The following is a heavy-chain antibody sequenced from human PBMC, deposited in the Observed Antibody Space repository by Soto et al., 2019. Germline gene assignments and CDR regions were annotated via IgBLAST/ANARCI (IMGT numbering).Heavy chain of an antibody. CDR3: ARFSSGYYLDY. D-gene: IGHD3-22*01. Sequence: QVQLVESGGGLVKPGGSLRLSCAASGFTFSDYYMSWIRQAPGKGLVWVSYISSSSSYTNYADSVKGRFTISRDNAKNSLYLQMNSLRAGDTAVYYCARFSSGYYLDYWGQGTLVTVSS. J-gene: IGHJ4*02. V-gene: IGHV3-11*05. CDR2: ISSSSSYT. CDR1: GFTFSDYY.